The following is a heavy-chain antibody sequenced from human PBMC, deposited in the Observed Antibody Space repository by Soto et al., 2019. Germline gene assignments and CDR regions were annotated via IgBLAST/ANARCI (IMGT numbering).Heavy chain of an antibody. J-gene: IGHJ5*02. V-gene: IGHV1-3*01. CDR1: GFTFSLYA. Sequence: ASVKVSCKASGFTFSLYAIHWVRQAPGQRLEWMGRIKAGSGDTNYLEKFQDRVTISLRAEDTAVYYCARVKTRATMVRGVIITRPAHFDPWGQGTLVTVSS. CDR3: ITRPAHFDP. D-gene: IGHD3-10*01. CDR2: IKAGSGDT.